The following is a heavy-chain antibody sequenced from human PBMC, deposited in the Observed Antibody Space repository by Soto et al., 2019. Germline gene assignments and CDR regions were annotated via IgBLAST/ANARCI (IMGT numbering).Heavy chain of an antibody. CDR1: GFTFSSYG. J-gene: IGHJ3*02. CDR3: ARDRSRSRGSSVAFDI. V-gene: IGHV3-33*01. Sequence: GGSLRLSCAASGFTFSSYGMHWVRQAPGKGLEWVAVIWYDGSNKYYADSVKGRFTISRDNSKNTLYLQMNSLRAEDTAVYYCARDRSRSRGSSVAFDIWGQGTMVTVSS. CDR2: IWYDGSNK. D-gene: IGHD6-6*01.